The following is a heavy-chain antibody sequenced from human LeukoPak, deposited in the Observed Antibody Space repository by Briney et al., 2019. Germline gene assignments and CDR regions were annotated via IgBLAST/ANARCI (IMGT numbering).Heavy chain of an antibody. D-gene: IGHD6-6*01. J-gene: IGHJ6*02. CDR2: MNPNSGNT. V-gene: IGHV1-8*02. Sequence: GASVKVSCKASGYTFTGYYMRWVRQAPGQGLEWMGWMNPNSGNTGYAQKFQGRVTMTRNTSISTAYMELSSLRSEDTAVYYCARGVRIAARRGPQSGMDVWGQGTTVTVSS. CDR1: GYTFTGYY. CDR3: ARGVRIAARRGPQSGMDV.